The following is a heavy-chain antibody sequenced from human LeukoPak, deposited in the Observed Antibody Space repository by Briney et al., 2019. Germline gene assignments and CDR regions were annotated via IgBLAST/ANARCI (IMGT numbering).Heavy chain of an antibody. Sequence: ASVKVSCKASGYTFTSYGISWVRQAPGQGLEWMGWISAYNGNTNYAQKFQGRVTITADKSTSTAYMELSSLRSEDTAVYYCASARVYSSSSGWFDPWGQGTLVTVSS. CDR3: ASARVYSSSSGWFDP. D-gene: IGHD6-6*01. CDR1: GYTFTSYG. J-gene: IGHJ5*02. V-gene: IGHV1-18*01. CDR2: ISAYNGNT.